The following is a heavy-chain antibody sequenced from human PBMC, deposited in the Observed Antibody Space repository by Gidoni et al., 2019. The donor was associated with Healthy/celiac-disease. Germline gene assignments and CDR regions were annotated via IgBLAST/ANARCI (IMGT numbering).Heavy chain of an antibody. J-gene: IGHJ5*02. V-gene: IGHV5-51*03. CDR1: GYSFTSYW. CDR2: SYPGDSDT. CDR3: ARRAPGYCSGGSCYSAGGWFDP. D-gene: IGHD2-15*01. Sequence: EVQLVQSGAEVKKQGESPKISCKGAGYSFTSYWSGWLRQVPGKGLEWTGISYPGDSDTRYSPSFQGQVTISADKSISTAYRQWSSLKASDTAMYYCARRAPGYCSGGSCYSAGGWFDPWGQGTLVTVSS.